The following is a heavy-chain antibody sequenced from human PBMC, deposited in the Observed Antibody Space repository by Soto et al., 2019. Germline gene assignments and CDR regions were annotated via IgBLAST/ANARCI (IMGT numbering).Heavy chain of an antibody. V-gene: IGHV4-31*03. D-gene: IGHD1-7*01. CDR3: ARAGWNYPLPMDV. J-gene: IGHJ6*02. Sequence: QVQLQESGPGLVKPSQTLSLTCTVSGGSISSGGYYWSWLRQHPGKGLEWIGYIYYSGSTYYNPSLKSRVTISVDTSKNQFYLKLSSVTAADTAVYYCARAGWNYPLPMDVWGQGTTVTVSS. CDR2: IYYSGST. CDR1: GGSISSGGYY.